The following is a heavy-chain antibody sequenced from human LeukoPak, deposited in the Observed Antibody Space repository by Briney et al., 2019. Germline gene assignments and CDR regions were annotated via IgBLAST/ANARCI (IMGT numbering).Heavy chain of an antibody. J-gene: IGHJ6*03. V-gene: IGHV4-34*01. CDR1: GGSFSGYY. CDR3: ARAPPVVVPAASFYYYYMDV. CDR2: INHSGST. Sequence: PSETLSLTCAVYGGSFSGYYWSWIRQPPGKGLEWIGEINHSGSTNYNPSLKSRVNISVDTSKNQFSLKLSSVTAADTAVYYCARAPPVVVPAASFYYYYMDVWGKGTTVTVSS. D-gene: IGHD2-2*01.